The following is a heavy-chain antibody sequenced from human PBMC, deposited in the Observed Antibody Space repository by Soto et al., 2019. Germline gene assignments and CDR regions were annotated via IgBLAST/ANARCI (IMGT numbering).Heavy chain of an antibody. J-gene: IGHJ4*02. D-gene: IGHD3-10*01. CDR1: GYSFTSYW. CDR2: IDPSDSYT. Sequence: PGESLKISCKGSGYSFTSYWISWVRQMPGKGLEWMGRIDPSDSYTNYSPSFQGHVTISADKSISTAYLQWSSLKASDTAMYYRAREAGSGSYLFDYWGQGTLVTVSS. CDR3: AREAGSGSYLFDY. V-gene: IGHV5-10-1*01.